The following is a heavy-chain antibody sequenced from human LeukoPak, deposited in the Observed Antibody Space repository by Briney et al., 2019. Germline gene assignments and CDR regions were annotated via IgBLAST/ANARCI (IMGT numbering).Heavy chain of an antibody. Sequence: GGSLRLSCAAPGFTFSDYYMSWIRQAPGKGLEWVSYISSSGSTIYYADSVKGRFTISRDNAKNSLYLQMNSLRAEDTAVYYCARVRHYYDSSGLRMYYFDYWGQGTLVTVSS. V-gene: IGHV3-11*01. CDR2: ISSSGSTI. D-gene: IGHD3-22*01. CDR1: GFTFSDYY. CDR3: ARVRHYYDSSGLRMYYFDY. J-gene: IGHJ4*02.